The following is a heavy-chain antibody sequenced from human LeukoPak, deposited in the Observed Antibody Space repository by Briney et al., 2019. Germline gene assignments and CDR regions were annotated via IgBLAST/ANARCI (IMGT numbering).Heavy chain of an antibody. V-gene: IGHV4-59*12. Sequence: SETLSLTCTVSGDSISSYYWSWIRQPPGKGLEWIGYIYYSGSTNYNPSLKSRVTISVDTSKNQFSLKLSSVTAADTAVYYCAREKGYYGSGADYYYYYYMDVWGKGTTVTVSS. CDR1: GDSISSYY. CDR3: AREKGYYGSGADYYYYYYMDV. CDR2: IYYSGST. J-gene: IGHJ6*03. D-gene: IGHD3-10*01.